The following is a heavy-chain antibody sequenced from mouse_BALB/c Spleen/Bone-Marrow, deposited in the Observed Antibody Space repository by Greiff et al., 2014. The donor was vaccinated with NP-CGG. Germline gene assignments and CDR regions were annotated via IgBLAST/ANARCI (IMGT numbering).Heavy chain of an antibody. Sequence: DVKLVESGGGLVQPGGPLRLSCTTSGFTFTDYFMTWVRQPPEKALEWLGFIRNKPNGYTTEYNPSVKGRFTISRDNSQGILYLQMNTLRAEDSAIYYCARDYSGYFDFWGQGTTLTVSS. CDR1: GFTFTDYF. J-gene: IGHJ2*01. CDR3: ARDYSGYFDF. D-gene: IGHD5-1*01. CDR2: IRNKPNGYTT. V-gene: IGHV7-3*02.